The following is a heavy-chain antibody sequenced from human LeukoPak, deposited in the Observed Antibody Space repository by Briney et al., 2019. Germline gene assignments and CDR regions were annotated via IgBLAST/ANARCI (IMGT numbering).Heavy chain of an antibody. V-gene: IGHV4-34*01. J-gene: IGHJ4*02. CDR3: ARQRSRVVPAATAVYRYFDY. CDR2: IHRSGAT. CDR1: GGSFSGYY. D-gene: IGHD2-2*01. Sequence: SETLSLTCAVYGGSFSGYYWSWIRQPPGKGLEWIGRIHRSGATNYNPSLKSRVTISVDTSKNQFSLKLSSVTAADTAVYYCARQRSRVVPAATAVYRYFDYWGQGTLVTVSS.